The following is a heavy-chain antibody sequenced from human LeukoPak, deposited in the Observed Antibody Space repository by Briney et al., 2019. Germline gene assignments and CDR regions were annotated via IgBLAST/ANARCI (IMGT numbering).Heavy chain of an antibody. J-gene: IGHJ5*02. D-gene: IGHD3-10*01. V-gene: IGHV1-2*02. Sequence: ASVKVSCKASGYTFTGYYIHWVRQAPGQGLEWMGWINPNSGGTNYAQKFQGRVTLTTDTSISTAYMELSSLRSDDTAVYYCARKGSGSYGLDPWGQGTLVTVSS. CDR3: ARKGSGSYGLDP. CDR2: INPNSGGT. CDR1: GYTFTGYY.